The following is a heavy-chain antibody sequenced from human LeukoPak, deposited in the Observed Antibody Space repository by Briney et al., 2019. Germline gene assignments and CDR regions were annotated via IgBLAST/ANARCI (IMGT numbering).Heavy chain of an antibody. D-gene: IGHD3-22*01. CDR2: ISAYNGNT. J-gene: IGHJ4*02. V-gene: IGHV1-18*01. CDR3: AIIGGHYYDSSGYYYYFDY. CDR1: GYTFTSYG. Sequence: ASVTVSCTASGYTFTSYGISWVRQAPGQGLEWMGWISAYNGNTNYAQKLQGRVTMTTDTSTSTAYMELSSLRSEDTAVYYCAIIGGHYYDSSGYYYYFDYWGQGTLVTVSS.